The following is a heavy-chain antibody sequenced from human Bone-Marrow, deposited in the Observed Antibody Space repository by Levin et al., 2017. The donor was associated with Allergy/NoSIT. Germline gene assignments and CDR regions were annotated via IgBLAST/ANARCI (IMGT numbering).Heavy chain of an antibody. D-gene: IGHD2-2*02. V-gene: IGHV3-64D*06. CDR1: GFTFRNYE. CDR2: ISNNGGNT. CDR3: VKSPAAIKTFEH. J-gene: IGHJ4*02. Sequence: GESLKISCSASGFTFRNYEMYWVRQAPGKGLEYVSAISNNGGNTNYADSVKGRFTISRDNPKNTLYLLMSSLRDEDTAVYYCVKSPAAIKTFEHWGQGTLVTVSS.